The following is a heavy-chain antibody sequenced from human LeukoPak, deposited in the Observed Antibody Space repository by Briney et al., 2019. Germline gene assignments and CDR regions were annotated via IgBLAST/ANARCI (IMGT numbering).Heavy chain of an antibody. D-gene: IGHD2-15*01. V-gene: IGHV3-30*18. Sequence: GGSLRLSCAASGFTLSSYAMSWVRQAPGKGLEWVAVISYDGSNKYYADSVKGRFTISRDNSKNTLYLQMNSLRAEDTAVYYCAKIRPSCSGGSCYYYYYYYMDVWGKGTTVTISS. J-gene: IGHJ6*03. CDR3: AKIRPSCSGGSCYYYYYYYMDV. CDR1: GFTLSSYA. CDR2: ISYDGSNK.